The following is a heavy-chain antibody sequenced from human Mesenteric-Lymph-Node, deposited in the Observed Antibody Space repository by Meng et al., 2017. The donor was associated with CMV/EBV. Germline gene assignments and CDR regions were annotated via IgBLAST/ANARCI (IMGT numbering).Heavy chain of an antibody. Sequence: GESLKISCAVSGFTFSSNAMSWVRQAPGKGLEWIGFIRSKVYGGTTEYAASVKGRFTISRDDSKGIAYLQMNSLKTEDTAVYYCARVWPYRTYLDYWGQGTLVTVSS. CDR1: GFTFSSNA. D-gene: IGHD1-14*01. J-gene: IGHJ4*02. V-gene: IGHV3-49*04. CDR3: ARVWPYRTYLDY. CDR2: IRSKVYGGTT.